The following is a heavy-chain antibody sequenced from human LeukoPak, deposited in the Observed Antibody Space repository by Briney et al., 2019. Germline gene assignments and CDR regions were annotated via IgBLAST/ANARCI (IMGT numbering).Heavy chain of an antibody. CDR3: ARHVGISF. D-gene: IGHD7-27*01. Sequence: PGGSLRLSCAASGFTFSSYGMHWVRQAPGKGLEWVANIREDGTEKNYVDSVKGRFTISRDNAKNSLFLQMSNLRDDDTAIYYCARHVGISFWCQGTLVTVSS. CDR1: GFTFSSYG. CDR2: IREDGTEK. J-gene: IGHJ4*02. V-gene: IGHV3-7*01.